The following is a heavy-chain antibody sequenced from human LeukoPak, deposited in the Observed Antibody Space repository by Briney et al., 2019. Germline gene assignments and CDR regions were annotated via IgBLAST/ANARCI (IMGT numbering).Heavy chain of an antibody. CDR2: ISGSGGST. CDR3: AKLSAQWFPDRIGIAVAGTFDY. V-gene: IGHV3-23*01. Sequence: GGSLRLSCAASGFTFSSYAMSWVRQAPGKGLEWVSAISGSGGSTYYADSVKGRFTISRDNSKNTRYLQMSSLRAEDTAVYYCAKLSAQWFPDRIGIAVAGTFDYWGQGTLVTVSS. D-gene: IGHD6-19*01. CDR1: GFTFSSYA. J-gene: IGHJ4*02.